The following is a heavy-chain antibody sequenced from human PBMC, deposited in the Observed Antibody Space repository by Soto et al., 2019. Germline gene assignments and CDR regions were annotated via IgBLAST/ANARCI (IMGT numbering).Heavy chain of an antibody. J-gene: IGHJ6*03. CDR1: GYSFTSYW. CDR2: IYPGDSDT. Sequence: GESLKISCKGSGYSFTSYWIGWVRQMPGKGLEWMGIIYPGDSDTRYSPSFQGQVTISADKSISTAYLQWSSLKASDTAMYYCARLHPHVDWLRGGDYYYYYMDVWGKGTTVTVSS. D-gene: IGHD3-9*01. CDR3: ARLHPHVDWLRGGDYYYYYMDV. V-gene: IGHV5-51*01.